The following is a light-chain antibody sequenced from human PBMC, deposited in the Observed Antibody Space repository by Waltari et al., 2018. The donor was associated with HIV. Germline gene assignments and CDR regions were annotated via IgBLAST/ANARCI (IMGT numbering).Light chain of an antibody. CDR3: CSYAGSSTYV. CDR1: SSDVGSYNF. CDR2: EVS. V-gene: IGLV2-23*02. Sequence: QSALTQPASVSGSPGQSITISCTGTSSDVGSYNFVSGYQQHPGKAPKLMIYEVSKRPSGVSNRFSGSKSGNTASLTISGLQAEDEADYYCCSYAGSSTYVFGTGTKVTVL. J-gene: IGLJ1*01.